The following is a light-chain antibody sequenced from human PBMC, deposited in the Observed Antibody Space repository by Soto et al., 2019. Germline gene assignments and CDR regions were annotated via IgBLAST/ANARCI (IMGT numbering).Light chain of an antibody. CDR2: DAS. CDR3: QQYHNWPPWT. CDR1: QSVSTN. J-gene: IGKJ1*01. V-gene: IGKV3-15*01. Sequence: EIVMTQSPATLSVSPGESATLSCRASQSVSTNLAWYQQKPGQAPILLIYDASTRAAGVPARFSGSGSGTEFTLTISSLQSEDFAVYSCQQYHNWPPWTFGQGTKVELK.